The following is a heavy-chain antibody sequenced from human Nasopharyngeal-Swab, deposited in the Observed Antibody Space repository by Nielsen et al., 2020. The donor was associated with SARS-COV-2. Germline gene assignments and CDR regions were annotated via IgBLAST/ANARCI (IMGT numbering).Heavy chain of an antibody. CDR1: GFTFSSYG. V-gene: IGHV3-30*18. D-gene: IGHD3-9*01. J-gene: IGHJ6*02. Sequence: GGSLRLSCAASGFTFSSYGMHWVRQAPGKGLEWVAVISYDGSNKYYADSVKGRFTISRDNSKNTLYLQMNSLRAEDTAVYYCAKEAGYYDILTGYYLSLGYGMDVWGQGTTVTASS. CDR2: ISYDGSNK. CDR3: AKEAGYYDILTGYYLSLGYGMDV.